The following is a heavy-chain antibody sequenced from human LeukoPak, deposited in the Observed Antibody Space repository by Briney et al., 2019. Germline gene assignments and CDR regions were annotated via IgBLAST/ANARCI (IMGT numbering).Heavy chain of an antibody. D-gene: IGHD2-15*01. CDR2: ISYDGSNK. CDR3: AKDPRGGTLRYYYYGMDV. CDR1: GFTFSSYG. J-gene: IGHJ6*02. V-gene: IGHV3-30*18. Sequence: GRSLRLSCAASGFTFSSYGMHWVRQAPGKGLEWVAVISYDGSNKYYADSVKGRFTISRDNSKNTLYLQMDSLRAEDTAVYYCAKDPRGGTLRYYYYGMDVWGQGTTVTVSS.